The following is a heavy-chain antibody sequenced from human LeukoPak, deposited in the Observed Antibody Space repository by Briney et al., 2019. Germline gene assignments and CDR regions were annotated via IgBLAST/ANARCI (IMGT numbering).Heavy chain of an antibody. CDR1: GYTFTGYC. CDR2: INPNSGGT. V-gene: IGHV1-2*06. Sequence: ASVKVSCKASGYTFTGYCMHWVRQAPGQGLEWIGRINPNSGGTNYAEKFQGRVTIPRDNAKSTAYMELSRLRPDDTAVYYCASGVSIAGRREYNWFDPWGQGTLVTVSS. D-gene: IGHD6-6*01. J-gene: IGHJ5*02. CDR3: ASGVSIAGRREYNWFDP.